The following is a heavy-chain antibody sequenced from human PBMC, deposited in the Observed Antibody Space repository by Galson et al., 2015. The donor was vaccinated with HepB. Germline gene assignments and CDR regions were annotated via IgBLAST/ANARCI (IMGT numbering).Heavy chain of an antibody. V-gene: IGHV1-69*10. CDR1: GGTFSSYA. CDR2: IIPILGIA. J-gene: IGHJ6*03. CDR3: ARGGKGYCSSTSCYYRYYMDV. Sequence: QSGAEVKKPGASVKVSCKASGGTFSSYAISWVRQAPGQGLEWMGGIIPILGIANYAQKFQGRVTITADKSTSTAYMELSSLRSEDTAVYYCARGGKGYCSSTSCYYRYYMDVWGKGTTVTVSS. D-gene: IGHD2-2*01.